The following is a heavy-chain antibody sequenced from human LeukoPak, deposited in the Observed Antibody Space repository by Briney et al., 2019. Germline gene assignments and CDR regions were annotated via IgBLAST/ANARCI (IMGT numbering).Heavy chain of an antibody. J-gene: IGHJ4*02. V-gene: IGHV1-2*02. CDR1: GYTFTDHY. CDR2: INPNSGGT. D-gene: IGHD2-15*01. Sequence: GASVKVSCKASGYTFTDHYIHWVRQAPGQGLECMVWINPNSGGTNYAQKFQGRVTMTRDTSISTAYMELNRLRYDDTAVYFCATDRLSQELLDYWGQGTLVTVSS. CDR3: ATDRLSQELLDY.